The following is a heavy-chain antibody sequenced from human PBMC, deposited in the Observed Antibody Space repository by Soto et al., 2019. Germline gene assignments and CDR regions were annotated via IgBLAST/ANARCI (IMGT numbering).Heavy chain of an antibody. Sequence: QVQLVESGGGLVKPGGSLRLSCAASGFTFSDYYMSWIRQAPGKGLEWVSYISSSGSTIYYADSVKGRFTISRDNAKNSLYLQMNSLRAEDTAVYYCARDLIPPRYCSSTSCYESDYWGQGTLVTVSS. V-gene: IGHV3-11*01. CDR3: ARDLIPPRYCSSTSCYESDY. J-gene: IGHJ4*02. D-gene: IGHD2-2*01. CDR2: ISSSGSTI. CDR1: GFTFSDYY.